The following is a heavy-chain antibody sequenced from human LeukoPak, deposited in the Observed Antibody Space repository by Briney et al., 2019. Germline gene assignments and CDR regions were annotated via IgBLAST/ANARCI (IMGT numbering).Heavy chain of an antibody. Sequence: GGSLRLSCAASGFTFSSYWMSWVRQAPGGGLEWVANIKQDVSEKNYVDSVKGRFSISTDNAKNSLYLQVNSLRAEDTAIYYCARSVVLASILAYWGQGALVTVSS. J-gene: IGHJ4*02. CDR1: GFTFSSYW. V-gene: IGHV3-7*01. CDR3: ARSVVLASILAY. CDR2: IKQDVSEK. D-gene: IGHD5-12*01.